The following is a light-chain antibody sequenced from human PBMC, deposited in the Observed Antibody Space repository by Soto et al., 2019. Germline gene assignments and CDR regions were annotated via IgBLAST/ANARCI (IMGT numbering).Light chain of an antibody. CDR2: DVS. J-gene: IGLJ1*01. Sequence: QSALTQPASVSGSPGQSITISCTGTSSDIGGYNYVSWYQQHPGKAPKLMIYDVSNRPSGVSNRFSGSKSGNTASLTFFGFQAEDEADYYCSSYTSSSTLCVFGTGTKVTVL. CDR1: SSDIGGYNY. CDR3: SSYTSSSTLCV. V-gene: IGLV2-14*01.